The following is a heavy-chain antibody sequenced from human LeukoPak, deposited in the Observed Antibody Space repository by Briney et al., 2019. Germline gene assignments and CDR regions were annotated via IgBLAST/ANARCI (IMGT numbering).Heavy chain of an antibody. CDR3: ARHQTTVTTGLGY. J-gene: IGHJ4*02. CDR1: GFTFSSYA. CDR2: ISGSGGST. V-gene: IGHV3-23*01. D-gene: IGHD4-17*01. Sequence: PGGSLRLSCAASGFTFSSYAMSWVRQAPGKGLEWVSAISGSGGSTYYADSVKGRFTISRDNSKNTLYLQMNSLRAEDAAVYYCARHQTTVTTGLGYWGQGTLVTVSS.